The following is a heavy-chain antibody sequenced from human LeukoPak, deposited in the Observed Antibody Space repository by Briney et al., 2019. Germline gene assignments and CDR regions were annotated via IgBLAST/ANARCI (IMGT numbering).Heavy chain of an antibody. J-gene: IGHJ4*02. Sequence: PGGSLRLSCAASGFTFSSYAMSWVRQAPGKGLEWVSAISGSGGSTYYADSVKGRFTISRDNSKNTLYLQMNSLRAEDTAVYYCAKSFVAYSSGWYYFDYWGQGTLVTVSS. CDR3: AKSFVAYSSGWYYFDY. V-gene: IGHV3-23*01. CDR2: ISGSGGST. CDR1: GFTFSSYA. D-gene: IGHD6-19*01.